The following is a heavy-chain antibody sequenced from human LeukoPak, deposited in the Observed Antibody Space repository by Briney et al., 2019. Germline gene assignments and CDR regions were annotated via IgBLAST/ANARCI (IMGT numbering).Heavy chain of an antibody. J-gene: IGHJ4*02. V-gene: IGHV3-23*01. CDR3: ARYCGAASCSSGFDY. Sequence: GSLRLSCAASGFTFGSYVMSWVRQAPGKGPEWVSAISGDGGTYYADSVKGRFTISRDNSKNTLYLQMNSLGGEDTALYYCARYCGAASCSSGFDYWGQGALVTVAS. CDR1: GFTFGSYV. D-gene: IGHD2-15*01. CDR2: ISGDGGT.